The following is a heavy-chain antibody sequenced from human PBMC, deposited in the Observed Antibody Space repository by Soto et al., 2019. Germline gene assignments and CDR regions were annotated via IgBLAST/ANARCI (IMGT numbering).Heavy chain of an antibody. V-gene: IGHV3-30-3*01. J-gene: IGHJ6*02. CDR3: ARDPVNYYGSWTYGMDV. Sequence: QVQLVGSGGGVVQPGRSLRLSCAASGLTLSRFAMHWVRQAPGKGLEWVAVIGYDGSNKDYADSVKGRFTISRDNSKNTLYLQMNSLRPEDTAVYYCARDPVNYYGSWTYGMDVWGQGTTVTVSS. D-gene: IGHD3-10*01. CDR2: IGYDGSNK. CDR1: GLTLSRFA.